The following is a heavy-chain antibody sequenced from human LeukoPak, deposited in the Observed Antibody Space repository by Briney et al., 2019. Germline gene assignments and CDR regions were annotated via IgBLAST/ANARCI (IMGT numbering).Heavy chain of an antibody. CDR1: GFTFSSYW. Sequence: GGSLRLSCAASGFTFSSYWMHWVRQVPGKGLVWVSRINSDGSSTSYADSVKGRFTISRDNAKNTLYLQMNSLRAEDTALYFCAKKAQYNGNYPLDYWGQGTLVTVSS. CDR3: AKKAQYNGNYPLDY. J-gene: IGHJ4*02. V-gene: IGHV3-74*01. CDR2: INSDGSST. D-gene: IGHD1-26*01.